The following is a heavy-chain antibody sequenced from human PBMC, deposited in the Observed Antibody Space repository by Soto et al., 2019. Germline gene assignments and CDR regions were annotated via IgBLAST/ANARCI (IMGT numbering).Heavy chain of an antibody. Sequence: ESGGGVVQPGGSLRLSCSASGFSFSSSAMHWVRQAPGKGLEWVAALSFDGTIKYYTDSVKARFTVSRDNSNNTLILQMNSLRAEDTALYYCARAFCLNGVCYLIPGTMDVWGQGTTVSVSS. CDR3: ARAFCLNGVCYLIPGTMDV. J-gene: IGHJ6*02. CDR1: GFSFSSSA. CDR2: LSFDGTIK. V-gene: IGHV3-30*04. D-gene: IGHD2-8*01.